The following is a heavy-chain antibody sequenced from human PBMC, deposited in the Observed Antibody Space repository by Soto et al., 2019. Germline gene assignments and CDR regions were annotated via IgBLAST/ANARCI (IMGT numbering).Heavy chain of an antibody. CDR2: IKSKTDGGTT. Sequence: EVQLVESGGGLVKPGGSLRLSCAASGFTFSNAWMNWVRQAPGKGLEWVGRIKSKTDGGTTDYAAPVKGRFTISRDDSKNTLYLQMNSLKTEDTAVYYCTTDTPPLGIPVDYWGQGTLVTVSS. CDR3: TTDTPPLGIPVDY. CDR1: GFTFSNAW. J-gene: IGHJ4*02. D-gene: IGHD3-16*01. V-gene: IGHV3-15*07.